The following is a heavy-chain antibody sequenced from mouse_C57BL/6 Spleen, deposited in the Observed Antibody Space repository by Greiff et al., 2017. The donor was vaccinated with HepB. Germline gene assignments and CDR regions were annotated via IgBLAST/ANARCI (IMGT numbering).Heavy chain of an antibody. CDR2: IYPGDGDT. CDR1: GYAFSSSW. Sequence: VQGVESGPELVKPGASVKISCKASGYAFSSSWMNWVKQRPGKGLEWIGRIYPGDGDTNYNGKFKGKATLTADKSSSTAYMQLSSLTSEDSAVYFCARSNWDDWYFDVWGTGTTVTVSS. CDR3: ARSNWDDWYFDV. D-gene: IGHD4-1*01. J-gene: IGHJ1*03. V-gene: IGHV1-82*01.